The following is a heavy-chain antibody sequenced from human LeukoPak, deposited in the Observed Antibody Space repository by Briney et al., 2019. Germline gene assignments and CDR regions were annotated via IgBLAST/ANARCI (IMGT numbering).Heavy chain of an antibody. Sequence: PSETLSLTCTVSGGSISSYYWSWIRQPAGKGLEWIGRIYTSGSTYYNPSLKSRVTISVDTSKNQFSLKLSSVTAADTAVYYCASLGSCSGGSCYIFDYWGQGTLVTVSS. CDR2: IYTSGST. CDR1: GGSISSYY. CDR3: ASLGSCSGGSCYIFDY. V-gene: IGHV4-4*07. J-gene: IGHJ4*02. D-gene: IGHD2-15*01.